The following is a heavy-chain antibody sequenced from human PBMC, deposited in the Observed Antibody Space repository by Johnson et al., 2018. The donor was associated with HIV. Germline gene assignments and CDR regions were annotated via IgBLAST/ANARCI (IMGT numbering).Heavy chain of an antibody. D-gene: IGHD6-19*01. J-gene: IGHJ3*02. CDR1: GFTFSSYD. V-gene: IGHV3-13*01. CDR3: ARGRAVGGEDAFDI. Sequence: VQLLESGGGVIRPGGSLRLSCAASGFTFSSYDMHWVRQAPGKCLEWVSAIGPAGDTYYPGTVKGRFTISRENAKNSLYLQMNSLRAGDTAVYYCARGRAVGGEDAFDIWGQGTMVTVSA. CDR2: IGPAGDT.